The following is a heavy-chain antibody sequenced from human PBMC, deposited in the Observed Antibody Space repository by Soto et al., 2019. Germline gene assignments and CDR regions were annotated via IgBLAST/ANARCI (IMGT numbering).Heavy chain of an antibody. J-gene: IGHJ4*02. D-gene: IGHD4-17*01. CDR2: INAGNGNT. CDR3: AREIYGEAEELDY. CDR1: GYTFTSYA. Sequence: ASVKVSCKASGYTFTSYAMHWVRQAPGQRLEWMGWINAGNGNTKYSQKFQGRVTITRDTSAGTAYMELGSLRSEDTAVYYCAREIYGEAEELDYWGQGTLVTVSS. V-gene: IGHV1-3*01.